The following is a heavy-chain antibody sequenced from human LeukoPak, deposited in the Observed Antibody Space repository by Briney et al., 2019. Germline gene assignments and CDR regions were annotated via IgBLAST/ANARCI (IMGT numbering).Heavy chain of an antibody. CDR3: ARDIAYDSSGYYSPHFDY. J-gene: IGHJ4*02. CDR1: GFTVSSNY. CDR2: IYSGGST. V-gene: IGHV3-53*01. D-gene: IGHD3-22*01. Sequence: GGSLRLSCAASGFTVSSNYMSWVRQAPGKGLEWVSVIYSGGSTYYSDSVKGRFTISRDNSKNTLYLQMNSLRAEDTAVYYCARDIAYDSSGYYSPHFDYWGQGTLVTVSS.